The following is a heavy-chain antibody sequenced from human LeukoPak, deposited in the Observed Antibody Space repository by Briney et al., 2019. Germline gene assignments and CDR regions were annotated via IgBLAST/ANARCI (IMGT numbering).Heavy chain of an antibody. V-gene: IGHV3-30*04. CDR2: TSHDETTK. D-gene: IGHD6-6*01. Sequence: PGGSLRLSCTVSGFTVSSNSMSWVRQAPGKGLEWVAVTSHDETTKYYADSVKGRFTISRDNSKNTLYLQMNSLRAEDTAVYFCAREVARPNFFDYWGQGTLVTVSS. CDR1: GFTVSSNS. J-gene: IGHJ4*02. CDR3: AREVARPNFFDY.